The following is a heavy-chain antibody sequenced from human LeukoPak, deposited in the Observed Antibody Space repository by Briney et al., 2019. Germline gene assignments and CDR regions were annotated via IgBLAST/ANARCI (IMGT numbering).Heavy chain of an antibody. Sequence: PSETLSLTCTVSGGSISSGSYYWSWIRQPAGKGLEWIGRICTSGSTNYNPSLKSRVSISVDTSKNQFSLKLSSVTAADTAVYYCARDALVRGVSIWGQGTLVTVSS. CDR1: GGSISSGSYY. CDR2: ICTSGST. D-gene: IGHD3-10*01. V-gene: IGHV4-61*02. J-gene: IGHJ4*02. CDR3: ARDALVRGVSI.